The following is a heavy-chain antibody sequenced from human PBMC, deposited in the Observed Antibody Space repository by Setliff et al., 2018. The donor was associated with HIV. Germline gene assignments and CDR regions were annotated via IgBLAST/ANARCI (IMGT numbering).Heavy chain of an antibody. D-gene: IGHD2-2*01. CDR1: GGSLSGYY. V-gene: IGHV4-34*01. J-gene: IGHJ6*03. Sequence: SETLSLTCAVYGGSLSGYYWSWIRQPPGKGLEWIGEINHSGSTSYNPSLKSRVTISVDTSKKQFFLKLSSVTAADTAVYYCVRGYCSSTTCYDDYYYMDVWGKGSTVTVSS. CDR3: VRGYCSSTTCYDDYYYMDV. CDR2: INHSGST.